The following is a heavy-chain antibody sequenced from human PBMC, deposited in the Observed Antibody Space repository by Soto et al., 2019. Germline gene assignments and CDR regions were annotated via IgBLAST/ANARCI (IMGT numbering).Heavy chain of an antibody. J-gene: IGHJ4*02. CDR1: GFTFSTYA. CDR3: ARKTARGYGDYFVY. V-gene: IGHV3-30-3*01. D-gene: IGHD4-17*01. Sequence: QVQLVESGGGVVQPGRSLTLSSTASGFTFSTYAMHWVRQAPGKGLEWVALISYDGGNKYYADSVKGRFTISRDDSKTALYLQMDSLRAEDTAVYYCARKTARGYGDYFVYWGQGTLVTVSS. CDR2: ISYDGGNK.